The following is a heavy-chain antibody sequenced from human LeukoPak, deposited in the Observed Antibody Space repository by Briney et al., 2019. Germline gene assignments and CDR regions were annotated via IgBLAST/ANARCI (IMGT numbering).Heavy chain of an antibody. Sequence: GGSLRLSCAASGFTFSSYWMSWVRQTPGKGLEWVANIKQDGSEKNYVDSVKGRFTISRDNAKNSLYLQMDSLRAGDTAVYYCARDSGTTVTLGEPGYWGQGTLVTVSS. J-gene: IGHJ4*02. CDR3: ARDSGTTVTLGEPGY. CDR2: IKQDGSEK. D-gene: IGHD4-17*01. V-gene: IGHV3-7*01. CDR1: GFTFSSYW.